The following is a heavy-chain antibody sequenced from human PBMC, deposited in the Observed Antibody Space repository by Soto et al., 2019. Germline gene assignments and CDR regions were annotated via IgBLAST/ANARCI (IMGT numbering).Heavy chain of an antibody. V-gene: IGHV4-59*08. J-gene: IGHJ3*02. Sequence: SETLSLTCTVSGGSIRSYYWSWIRQPPGKGLEWIGYIYYSGSTNYNPSLKSRVTISVDTSKNQFSLKLSSVTAADTAVYYCARHANGDPDAFDIWGQGTMVTVSS. CDR3: ARHANGDPDAFDI. CDR2: IYYSGST. D-gene: IGHD4-17*01. CDR1: GGSIRSYY.